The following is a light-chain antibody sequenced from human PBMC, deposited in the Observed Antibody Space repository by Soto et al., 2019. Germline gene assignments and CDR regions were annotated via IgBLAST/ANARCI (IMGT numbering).Light chain of an antibody. CDR2: DAS. CDR3: QQANSFPIT. V-gene: IGKV1-5*01. CDR1: QSINNW. Sequence: DIQMTQSPSTLSAYVGDRVTIPCRASQSINNWLAWYQQKPGKAPKFLIYDASNLESGVPSRFSGSGSGTEFTLTINSLQPDDFATYYCQQANSFPITFGQGTRLEIK. J-gene: IGKJ5*01.